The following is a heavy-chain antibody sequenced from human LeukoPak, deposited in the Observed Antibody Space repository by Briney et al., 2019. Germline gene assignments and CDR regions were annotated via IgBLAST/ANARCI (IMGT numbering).Heavy chain of an antibody. CDR3: ASTKEWELPTDNWFDA. D-gene: IGHD1-26*01. CDR1: GYTFTSYG. CDR2: ISAYNGNT. V-gene: IGHV1-18*01. J-gene: IGHJ5*02. Sequence: GASVKVSCKAAGYTFTSYGISWVRQAPGQGLEWMGWISAYNGNTNYAQKLQGRVTMTTDTSTSTAYMELSSLRSEDTAVYYCASTKEWELPTDNWFDAWGQGTLVTVSS.